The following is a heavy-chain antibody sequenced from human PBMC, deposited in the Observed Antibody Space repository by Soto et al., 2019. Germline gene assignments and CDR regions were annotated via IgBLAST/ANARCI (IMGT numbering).Heavy chain of an antibody. V-gene: IGHV4-34*01. CDR1: GGSLSGATYS. CDR3: ARGGGGSSWYYYYYGMDV. J-gene: IGHJ6*02. Sequence: SETLSLTCGVSGGSLSGATYSWNWIRQPPGKGLEWIGEINHSGSTNYNPSLKGRVTISVDASKNQFSLKLSSVTAADTAVYYCARGGGGSSWYYYYYGMDVWGQGTTVTVSS. D-gene: IGHD6-13*01. CDR2: INHSGST.